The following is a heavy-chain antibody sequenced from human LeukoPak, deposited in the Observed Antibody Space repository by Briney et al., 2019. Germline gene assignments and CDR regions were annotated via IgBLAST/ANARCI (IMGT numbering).Heavy chain of an antibody. J-gene: IGHJ6*02. CDR3: ARSIIIVPNTSYYYYYMDV. D-gene: IGHD2/OR15-2a*01. V-gene: IGHV1-3*01. Sequence: ASVKVSCKASGYTFTSHALHWVRQAHGEGLEWMAWINGATGNTEYSQKFQARVTITRDTSASTAYMELSSLRSEDTAVYYCARSIIIVPNTSYYYYYMDVWGQGTTVTVSS. CDR1: GYTFTSHA. CDR2: INGATGNT.